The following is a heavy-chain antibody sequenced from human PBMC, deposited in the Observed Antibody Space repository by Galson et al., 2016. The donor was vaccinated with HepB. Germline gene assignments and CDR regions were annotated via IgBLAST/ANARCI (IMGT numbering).Heavy chain of an antibody. Sequence: SLRLSCAGSGFVFRRDAMHWVRQAPGKGLEYVSTIRSDGSTYYADTVKGRFTISRDNSKNTLSLQMDSLRTEDMAIYYCARERIVITIERVSYYGIDVWGKGTTVIVSS. CDR3: ARERIVITIERVSYYGIDV. CDR1: GFVFRRDA. J-gene: IGHJ6*04. D-gene: IGHD5-12*01. V-gene: IGHV3-64*02. CDR2: IRSDGST.